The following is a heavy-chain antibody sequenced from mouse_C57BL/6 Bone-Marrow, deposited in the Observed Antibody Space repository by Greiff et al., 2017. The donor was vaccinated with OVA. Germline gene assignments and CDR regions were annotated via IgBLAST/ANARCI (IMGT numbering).Heavy chain of an antibody. J-gene: IGHJ4*01. CDR2: INPSSGYT. Sequence: QVQLKQSGAELARPGASVKMSCKASGYTFTSYTMHWVKQRPGQGLEWIGYINPSSGYTKYNQKFKDKATLTADKSSSTAYMQPSSLTSEDSAVYYCARWLPYYAMDYWGQGTSVTVSS. V-gene: IGHV1-4*01. CDR3: ARWLPYYAMDY. CDR1: GYTFTSYT. D-gene: IGHD2-2*01.